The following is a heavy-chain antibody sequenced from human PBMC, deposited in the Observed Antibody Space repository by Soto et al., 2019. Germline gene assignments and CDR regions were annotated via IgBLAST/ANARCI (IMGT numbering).Heavy chain of an antibody. CDR2: ISSNGGST. CDR3: ARDVGSSGTSLRG. D-gene: IGHD3-22*01. CDR1: GFTFSSYA. J-gene: IGHJ4*02. Sequence: GGSLRLSCAASGFTFSSYAMHWVRQAPGKGLEYVSAISSNGGSTYYADSVKGRFTISRDNSKNTLDLQMNSLRSEDTAIYYCARDVGSSGTSLRGWGQGTRVTGAS. V-gene: IGHV3-64*04.